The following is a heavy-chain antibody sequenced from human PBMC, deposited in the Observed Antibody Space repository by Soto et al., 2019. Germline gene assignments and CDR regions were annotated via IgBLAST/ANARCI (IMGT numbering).Heavy chain of an antibody. Sequence: GESLKISCQTSGYTFSSNWIAWVRQMPGEGLEWLGIIYPDDSDTRYSPSFLGQVTISADKSIKTTYLQWSSLKASDTAIYFCASSVLVTSTMNYFDLWGQGTLVTVSS. D-gene: IGHD2-8*02. CDR3: ASSVLVTSTMNYFDL. CDR2: IYPDDSDT. V-gene: IGHV5-51*01. CDR1: GYTFSSNW. J-gene: IGHJ4*02.